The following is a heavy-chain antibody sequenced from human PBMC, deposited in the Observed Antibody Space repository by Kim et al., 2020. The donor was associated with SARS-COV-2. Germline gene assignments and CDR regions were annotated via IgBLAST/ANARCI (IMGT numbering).Heavy chain of an antibody. J-gene: IGHJ6*02. V-gene: IGHV3-66*01. CDR1: GFTVSSNY. CDR2: IYSGGST. D-gene: IGHD3-16*02. CDR3: VTGYYDYVWGSYRKEMDV. Sequence: GGSLRLSCAASGFTVSSNYMSWVRQAPGKGLEWVSVIYSGGSTYYADSVKGRFTISRDNSKNTLYLQMNSLRAEDTAVYYCVTGYYDYVWGSYRKEMDVWGQGTTVTVSS.